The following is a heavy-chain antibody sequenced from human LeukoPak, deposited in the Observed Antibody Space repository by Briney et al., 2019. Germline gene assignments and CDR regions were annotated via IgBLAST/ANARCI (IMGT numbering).Heavy chain of an antibody. CDR3: AKGFYGDYRLYYFDY. CDR1: GFTFSSYG. J-gene: IGHJ4*02. D-gene: IGHD4-17*01. V-gene: IGHV3-23*01. Sequence: PGGSLRLSCSASGFTFSSYGMIWVPQAPGKGREEFSAISGSGGSTYYADSVKGRFTISRDNAKNTLYLQMNSLRAEDTAVYYCAKGFYGDYRLYYFDYWGQGTLVTVSS. CDR2: ISGSGGST.